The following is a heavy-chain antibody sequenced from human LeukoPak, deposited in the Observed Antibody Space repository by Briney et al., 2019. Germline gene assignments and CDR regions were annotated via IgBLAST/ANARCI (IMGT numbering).Heavy chain of an antibody. D-gene: IGHD3-22*01. CDR1: GDTFSSYA. CDR3: ASGYYDSSGYYWTSYQEPNWFDP. V-gene: IGHV1-69*05. Sequence: SVKVSCKASGDTFSSYAISWVRQAPGQGLEWMGGIIPIFGTANYAQKFQGRVTITTDESTSTAYMELSSLRSEDTAVYYCASGYYDSSGYYWTSYQEPNWFDPWGQGTLVTVSS. J-gene: IGHJ5*02. CDR2: IIPIFGTA.